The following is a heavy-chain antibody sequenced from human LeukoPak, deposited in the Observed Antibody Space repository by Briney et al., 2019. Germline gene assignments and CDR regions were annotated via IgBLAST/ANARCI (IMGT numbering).Heavy chain of an antibody. V-gene: IGHV3-21*01. Sequence: PGGSLRLSCAASGFTFSNTWMNWVRQAPGKGPEWVSSISRSSTHINYADSVKGRFTISRDNAKNSLYLQMNSLRAEDTAVYYCARKTTYYYDSSGYEYFDYWGQGTLVTVSS. D-gene: IGHD3-22*01. J-gene: IGHJ4*02. CDR2: ISRSSTHI. CDR3: ARKTTYYYDSSGYEYFDY. CDR1: GFTFSNTW.